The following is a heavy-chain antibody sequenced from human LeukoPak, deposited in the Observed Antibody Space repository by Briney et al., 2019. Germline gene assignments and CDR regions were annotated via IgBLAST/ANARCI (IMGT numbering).Heavy chain of an antibody. CDR3: ARDNGENYHTAFDY. J-gene: IGHJ4*02. CDR2: IHGDGRTT. D-gene: IGHD2-8*01. V-gene: IGHV3-74*01. CDR1: GFTFSSYW. Sequence: QPGGPLRLSCAASGFTFSSYWIHWVRQVPGKGLVWVSRIHGDGRTTTYADSVKGRFTISRDNAKNTLYLQMNSLRAEDTAVYYCARDNGENYHTAFDYWGQGTLVTVSS.